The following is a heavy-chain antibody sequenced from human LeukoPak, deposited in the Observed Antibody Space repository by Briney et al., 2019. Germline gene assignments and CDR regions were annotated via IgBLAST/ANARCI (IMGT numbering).Heavy chain of an antibody. D-gene: IGHD2/OR15-2a*01. CDR1: GFTFSGDW. V-gene: IGHV3-74*03. CDR2: IAPDGSAT. J-gene: IGHJ4*02. CDR3: TRSGYYNGYDY. Sequence: PGGSVRLSCVASGFTFSGDWMHWVRQVPGRGLVAVARIAPDGSATTYADSVKGRFTISRDNAKNTLYLEMNSLTAEDTALYYCTRSGYYNGYDYWGQGTLVTVSS.